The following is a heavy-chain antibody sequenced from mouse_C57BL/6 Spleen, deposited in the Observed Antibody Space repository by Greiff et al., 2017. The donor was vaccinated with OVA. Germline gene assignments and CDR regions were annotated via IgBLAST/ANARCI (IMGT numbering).Heavy chain of an antibody. CDR1: GYTFTSYG. D-gene: IGHD2-4*01. CDR3: ARSGDYDGDWYFDV. V-gene: IGHV1-81*01. CDR2: IYPRSGNT. Sequence: QVQLKESGAELARPGASVKLSCKASGYTFTSYGISWVKQRTGQGLEWIGEIYPRSGNTYYNEKFKGKATLTADKSSSTAYMELRSLTSEDSAVYFCARSGDYDGDWYFDVWGTGTTVTVSS. J-gene: IGHJ1*03.